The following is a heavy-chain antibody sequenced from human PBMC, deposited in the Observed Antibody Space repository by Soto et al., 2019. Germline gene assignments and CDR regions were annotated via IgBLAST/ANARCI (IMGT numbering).Heavy chain of an antibody. D-gene: IGHD1-7*01. Sequence: QVQLVQSGAEVKKPGASVKVSCKASGYTFTSYDINWVRQATGQGLEWMRWMNPNSGNTGYAQKFQGRVTMTRNTSISTTYMELSSLRSEDTAVYYCARGLSNWNYVGDWFDPWGQGTLVTVSS. J-gene: IGHJ5*02. CDR2: MNPNSGNT. CDR3: ARGLSNWNYVGDWFDP. V-gene: IGHV1-8*01. CDR1: GYTFTSYD.